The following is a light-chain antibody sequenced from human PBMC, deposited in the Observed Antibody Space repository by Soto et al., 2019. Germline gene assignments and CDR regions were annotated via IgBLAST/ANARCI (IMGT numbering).Light chain of an antibody. Sequence: DVQGTEAAWARSASVGNRLSTTWRASQSISSWLAWYQQKPWKAPKFLIYDAFSLESGVPSRFSGSGSGTEFTLTISSLQPDDFATYYCQQYNSYPYTFGQGTRLEIK. CDR3: QQYNSYPYT. J-gene: IGKJ2*01. CDR2: DAF. V-gene: IGKV1-5*01. CDR1: QSISSW.